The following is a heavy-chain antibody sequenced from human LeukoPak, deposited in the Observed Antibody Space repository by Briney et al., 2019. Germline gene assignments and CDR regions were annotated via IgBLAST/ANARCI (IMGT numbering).Heavy chain of an antibody. Sequence: GASVKVSCKASGYTFTSSGISWGREAPGHGLEWMGWISAYNGNTKYAQKLQGRVTMTTDTSTSTAYMELRSLRSDDTAVYYCARVTRDSSGYYRFDYWGQGTLVTVSS. D-gene: IGHD3-22*01. V-gene: IGHV1-18*01. CDR3: ARVTRDSSGYYRFDY. CDR2: ISAYNGNT. CDR1: GYTFTSSG. J-gene: IGHJ4*02.